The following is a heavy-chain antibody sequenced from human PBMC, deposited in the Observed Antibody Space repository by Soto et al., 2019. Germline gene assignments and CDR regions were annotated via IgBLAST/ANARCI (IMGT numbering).Heavy chain of an antibody. CDR3: ASVAARIFDY. V-gene: IGHV4-39*01. D-gene: IGHD6-6*01. Sequence: SETLSLTCTVSGGSISSYYWGWIRQPPGKGLEWIGSIYYSGSTYYNPSLKSRVTISVDTSKNQFSLKLSSVTAADTAMYYCASVAARIFDYWGQGTLVTVSS. J-gene: IGHJ4*02. CDR1: GGSISSYY. CDR2: IYYSGST.